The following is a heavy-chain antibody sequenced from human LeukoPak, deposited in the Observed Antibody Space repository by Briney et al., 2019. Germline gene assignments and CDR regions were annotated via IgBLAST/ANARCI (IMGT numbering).Heavy chain of an antibody. V-gene: IGHV4-34*01. D-gene: IGHD3-10*01. CDR2: INHSGST. J-gene: IGHJ4*02. CDR3: ARGRGAY. CDR1: GGSFSGYY. Sequence: PSETLSLTCAVYGGSFSGYYWSWIRQPPGKGLEWIGEINHSGSTNYNPSLKSRVTISVDTSKNQFSLKLSSVTAADTAVYYCARGRGAYSGQGTLVTVSS.